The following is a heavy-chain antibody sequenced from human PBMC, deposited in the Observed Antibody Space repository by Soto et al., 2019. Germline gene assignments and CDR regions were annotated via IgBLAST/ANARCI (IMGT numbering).Heavy chain of an antibody. CDR1: GFTFSSYT. Sequence: GGSLRLSCAASGFTFSSYTMSWVRQTPGKGLEWVSGISGSGGSTYYADSVKGRFTISRDNSKNTLCLQMNSLRAEDTAVYYCAKDPRYSSGRGWFDPWGQGTLVTVSS. CDR3: AKDPRYSSGRGWFDP. CDR2: ISGSGGST. D-gene: IGHD6-19*01. J-gene: IGHJ5*02. V-gene: IGHV3-23*01.